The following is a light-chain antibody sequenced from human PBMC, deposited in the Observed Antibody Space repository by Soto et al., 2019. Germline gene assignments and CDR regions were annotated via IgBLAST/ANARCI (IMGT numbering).Light chain of an antibody. V-gene: IGLV2-14*01. CDR3: SSYTSSSTRCV. J-gene: IGLJ1*01. Sequence: QSALTQPASVSGSPGQSITISCTGTSSDVGGYNYVSWYQQHPGKAPKLMIYDVSNRPSGASNRFSGSKSGNTASLTISGLQAEDEADYYCSSYTSSSTRCVFGTGTKLTVL. CDR1: SSDVGGYNY. CDR2: DVS.